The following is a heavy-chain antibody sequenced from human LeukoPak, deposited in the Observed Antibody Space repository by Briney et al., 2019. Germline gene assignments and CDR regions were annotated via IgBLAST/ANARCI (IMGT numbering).Heavy chain of an antibody. CDR1: GGTFSSYA. CDR2: IIPILGIA. Sequence: GSSVKVSCKASGGTFSSYAISWVRQAPGQGLEWMGRIIPILGIANYAQKFQGRVTITADKSTSTAYMELSSLRSEDTAVYYCASVYGSGSYYEGGFDPWGQGTLVTVSS. CDR3: ASVYGSGSYYEGGFDP. D-gene: IGHD3-10*01. J-gene: IGHJ5*02. V-gene: IGHV1-69*04.